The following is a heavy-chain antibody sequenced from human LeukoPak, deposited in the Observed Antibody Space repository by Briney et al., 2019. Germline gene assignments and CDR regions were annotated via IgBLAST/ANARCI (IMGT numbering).Heavy chain of an antibody. V-gene: IGHV1-69*13. CDR3: AKNSSTRYTYWYFDL. CDR1: GCTFSSYA. D-gene: IGHD2-2*01. CDR2: IIPMFGTT. J-gene: IGHJ2*01. Sequence: ASVKVSCTASGCTFSSYAINWVRQAPGQGLEWMGGIIPMFGTTNYAQKFQGRVTLTADESTSTAYMELSSLRYEDTAVYYCAKNSSTRYTYWYFDLWGRGTLVTVSS.